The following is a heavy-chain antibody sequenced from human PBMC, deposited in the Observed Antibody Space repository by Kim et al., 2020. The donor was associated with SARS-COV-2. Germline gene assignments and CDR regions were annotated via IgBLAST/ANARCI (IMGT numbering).Heavy chain of an antibody. CDR1: NGSISSGGYY. Sequence: SETLSLTCTVSNGSISSGGYYWSRNRQHPGQGLEWFGYIYYSGSTNYNPSRKSRVNISLDTYKNQFSMKLNSVTAPDTGGYYCGRSTGTAITTTEDWGQGTRVTVSS. CDR3: GRSTGTAITTTED. D-gene: IGHD1-1*01. V-gene: IGHV4-31*03. J-gene: IGHJ4*02. CDR2: IYYSGST.